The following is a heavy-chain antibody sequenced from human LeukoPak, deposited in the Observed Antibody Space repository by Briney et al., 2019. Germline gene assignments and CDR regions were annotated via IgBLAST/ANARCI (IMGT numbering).Heavy chain of an antibody. J-gene: IGHJ4*02. D-gene: IGHD2-15*01. Sequence: PGGSLRLSCAASGFTFTRYVLSWVRQAPGKGLEWVSTISGSGGTTYYADSVKGRFSISRDNSKNTLYLQMNSLRAEDTAVYYCAKVFTEGYCSGGSCLFDCWGQGTLVTVSS. CDR1: GFTFTRYV. CDR2: ISGSGGTT. V-gene: IGHV3-23*01. CDR3: AKVFTEGYCSGGSCLFDC.